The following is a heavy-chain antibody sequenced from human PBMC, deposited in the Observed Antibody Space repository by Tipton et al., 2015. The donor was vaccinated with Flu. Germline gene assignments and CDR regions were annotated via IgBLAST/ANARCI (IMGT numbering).Heavy chain of an antibody. V-gene: IGHV4-34*01. CDR2: VTHTGST. CDR1: GGSFSGYY. Sequence: TLSLTCAVYGGSFSGYYWSWIRQPPGKGLEWIGDVTHTGSTNYNPSLKSRVTMSVDTSKNQFSLKLSSVTAADTGVYYCARELAYWGQGILVTVSS. CDR3: ARELAY. J-gene: IGHJ4*02. D-gene: IGHD4-23*01.